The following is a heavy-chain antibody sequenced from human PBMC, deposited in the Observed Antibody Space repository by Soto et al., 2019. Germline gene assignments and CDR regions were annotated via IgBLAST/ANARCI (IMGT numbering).Heavy chain of an antibody. CDR1: GGSISSYY. Sequence: PSETLSLTCTVSGGSISSYYWSWIRQPPGKGLEWIGYIYYSGSTNYNPSLKSRVTISVDTSKNQFSLKLSSVTAADTAVYYCARVLAREVGAPEPYYFDYWGQGTLVTVSS. CDR2: IYYSGST. CDR3: ARVLAREVGAPEPYYFDY. D-gene: IGHD1-26*01. J-gene: IGHJ4*02. V-gene: IGHV4-59*01.